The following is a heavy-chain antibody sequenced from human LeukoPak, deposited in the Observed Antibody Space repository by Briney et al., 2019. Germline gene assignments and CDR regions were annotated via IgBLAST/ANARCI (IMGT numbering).Heavy chain of an antibody. CDR3: ARVAHSSSPTGIVSTIQKGYYYYMDV. D-gene: IGHD5/OR15-5a*01. CDR2: ISSSSSYI. J-gene: IGHJ6*03. V-gene: IGHV3-21*01. CDR1: GFTFSSYS. Sequence: PGGSLRLSCAASGFTFSSYSMNWVRQAPGKGLEWVSSISSSSSYIYYADSVKGRFTISRDNAKNSLYLQMNSLRAEDTAVYYCARVAHSSSPTGIVSTIQKGYYYYMDVWGKGTTVTVSS.